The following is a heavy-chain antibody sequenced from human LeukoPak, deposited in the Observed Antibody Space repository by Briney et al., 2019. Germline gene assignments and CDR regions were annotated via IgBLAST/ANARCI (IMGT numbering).Heavy chain of an antibody. Sequence: GRSLRLSCAAPGFTFSSYAMHWVRQAPGKGLEWVAVISYDGSNKYYADSVKGRFTISRDNSKNTLYLQMNSLRAEDTAVYYCARDSPTYYYDSSGYPHFDYWGQGTLVTVSS. D-gene: IGHD3-22*01. J-gene: IGHJ4*02. CDR2: ISYDGSNK. V-gene: IGHV3-30-3*01. CDR3: ARDSPTYYYDSSGYPHFDY. CDR1: GFTFSSYA.